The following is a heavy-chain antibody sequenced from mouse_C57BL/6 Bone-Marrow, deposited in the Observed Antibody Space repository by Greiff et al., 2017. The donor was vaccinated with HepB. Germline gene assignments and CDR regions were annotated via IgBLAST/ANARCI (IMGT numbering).Heavy chain of an antibody. V-gene: IGHV1-4*01. Sequence: VQLQQSGAELARPGASVKMSCKASGYTFTSYTMHWVKQRPGQGLEWIGHINPSSGYTKYNQKFKDKATLTADKSSSTAYMQLSSLTSEDSAVYYCAKRDYYGSIRYWYFDVWGTGTTVTVSS. CDR3: AKRDYYGSIRYWYFDV. CDR1: GYTFTSYT. J-gene: IGHJ1*03. CDR2: INPSSGYT. D-gene: IGHD1-1*01.